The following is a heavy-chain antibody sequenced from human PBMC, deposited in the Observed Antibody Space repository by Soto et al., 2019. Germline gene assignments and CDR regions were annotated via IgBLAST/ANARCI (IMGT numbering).Heavy chain of an antibody. CDR2: ISYDGTNK. CDR3: ARDPKTSGGQHWAFNYFDS. J-gene: IGHJ4*02. V-gene: IGHV3-30-3*01. D-gene: IGHD7-27*01. Sequence: GGSLRLSCAASGFSFSISPMHWVRQAPGKGPEWVALISYDGTNKFYADSVKGRFTISRDNSKSTLYLQVDSLRPEDAAVYYCARDPKTSGGQHWAFNYFDSWGQGTLVTVSA. CDR1: GFSFSISP.